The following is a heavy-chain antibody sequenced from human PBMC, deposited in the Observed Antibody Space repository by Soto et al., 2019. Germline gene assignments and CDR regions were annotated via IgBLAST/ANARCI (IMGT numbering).Heavy chain of an antibody. V-gene: IGHV3-74*01. CDR1: GFSFDSYW. J-gene: IGHJ1*01. CDR2: IDYDGTTT. D-gene: IGHD2-2*01. CDR3: ARGPRASSGGTGAY. Sequence: EVQLVESGGGLVQPGGSLRLSCAASGFSFDSYWMHWVRQAPGQGPVWVSRIDYDGTTTNYADPVKGRFTISRDNAKNTLYLQMNSLRPEDTAVYYCARGPRASSGGTGAYWGQGTLVTVSS.